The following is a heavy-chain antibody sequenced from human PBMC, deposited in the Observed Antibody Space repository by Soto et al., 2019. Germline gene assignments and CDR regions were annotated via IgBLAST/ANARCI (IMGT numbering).Heavy chain of an antibody. CDR1: GGSFSGYY. CDR2: INHSGST. V-gene: IGHV4-34*01. CDR3: ARIQSGDFDY. J-gene: IGHJ4*02. Sequence: PSETLSLTCAVYGGSFSGYYWSWIRQPPGKGLEWIGEINHSGSTNYNPSLKSRVTISVDTSKNQFSLKLSSVTAADTVVYYCARIQSGDFDYWGQGTLVTVSS. D-gene: IGHD2-15*01.